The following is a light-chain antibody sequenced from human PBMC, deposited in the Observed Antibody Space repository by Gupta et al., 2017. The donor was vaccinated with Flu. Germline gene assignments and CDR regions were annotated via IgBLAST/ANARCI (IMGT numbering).Light chain of an antibody. CDR3: QQAYS. CDR1: QNIASSY. Sequence: EIVMTQSTATLSLTPGERATLSCRASQNIASSYLSWYQQRPGQAPRLLIYAAFTRATGIPDRFSGSGSGADFTLTISSLQAEDVGVYYCQQAYSFGQGTKLEIK. J-gene: IGKJ2*03. CDR2: AAF. V-gene: IGKV3/OR2-268*02.